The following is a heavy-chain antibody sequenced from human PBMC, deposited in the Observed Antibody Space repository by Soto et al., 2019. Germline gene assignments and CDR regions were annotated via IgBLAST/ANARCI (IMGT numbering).Heavy chain of an antibody. Sequence: ETLSLTCTVSGGSISSGGYYWSWIRQPPGKGLEWIGYLSYNESTTSTPSLKSRVTISVDTSKNQFSLELSSVTAADTAVYFCARDGGTYLTRYFDSWGQGALVTVSS. J-gene: IGHJ4*02. CDR3: ARDGGTYLTRYFDS. V-gene: IGHV4-61*08. CDR1: GGSISSGGYY. D-gene: IGHD3-10*01. CDR2: LSYNEST.